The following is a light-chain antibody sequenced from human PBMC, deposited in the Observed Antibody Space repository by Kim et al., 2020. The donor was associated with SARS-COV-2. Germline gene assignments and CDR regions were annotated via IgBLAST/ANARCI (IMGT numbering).Light chain of an antibody. CDR2: AAS. J-gene: IGKJ1*01. V-gene: IGKV1-27*01. Sequence: ASVGDRVTMTCRESQDISNYLAWFQLKPGKAPKLLIYAASALQPGVPSRFSGSGSGTDFTLTVTSLQPEDVATYYCQKCDSAPWTFGQGTKVDIK. CDR1: QDISNY. CDR3: QKCDSAPWT.